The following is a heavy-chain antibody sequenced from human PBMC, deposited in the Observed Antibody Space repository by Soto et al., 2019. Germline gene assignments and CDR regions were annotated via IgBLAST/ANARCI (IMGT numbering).Heavy chain of an antibody. J-gene: IGHJ6*03. CDR3: AREGFSSTSCYGDYYYYMDV. D-gene: IGHD2-2*01. CDR2: IGAAGDT. CDR1: GFTFSTYD. Sequence: EVQLVESGGGLVQPGGSLRLSCAASGFTFSTYDMHWVRQVTGKGLEWVSAIGAAGDTYYAGSVKGRFTISRENARNSLYLQMNSLRAGDTAVYYCAREGFSSTSCYGDYYYYMDVWGKGTTVTVSS. V-gene: IGHV3-13*01.